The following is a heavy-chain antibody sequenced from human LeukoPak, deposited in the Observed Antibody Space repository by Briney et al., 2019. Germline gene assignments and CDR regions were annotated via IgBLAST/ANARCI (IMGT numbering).Heavy chain of an antibody. D-gene: IGHD2-21*02. V-gene: IGHV4-39*01. J-gene: IGHJ4*02. CDR2: ISNSGTT. CDR1: GASLTTDTYY. CDR3: ARRPHEVTSSLDIDY. Sequence: SETLSLTCTVSGASLTTDTYYWGWIRQPPGKGLEWIGSISNSGTTYSNPSLKNRVFISRDTSRNQFFLSLIAVTAADTAVYYCARRPHEVTSSLDIDYWGQGTRVTVSS.